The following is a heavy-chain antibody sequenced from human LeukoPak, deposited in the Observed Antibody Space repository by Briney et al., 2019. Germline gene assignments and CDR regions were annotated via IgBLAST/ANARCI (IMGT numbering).Heavy chain of an antibody. D-gene: IGHD6-13*01. V-gene: IGHV3-48*03. CDR1: GFTFSSYE. CDR3: ARASYSSSWIFDP. Sequence: QPGGSLRLSCAASGFTFSSYEMNWVRQAPGKGLEWVSYISSSGSTIYYADSVKGRFTISRDKAKNSLYLQMDSLRAEDTAVYYCARASYSSSWIFDPWGQGTLVTVSS. J-gene: IGHJ5*02. CDR2: ISSSGSTI.